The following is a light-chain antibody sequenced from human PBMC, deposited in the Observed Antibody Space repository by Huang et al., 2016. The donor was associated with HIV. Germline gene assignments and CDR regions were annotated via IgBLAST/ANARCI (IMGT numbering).Light chain of an antibody. CDR3: QQYADSSPYT. Sequence: EIVLTQSPGTLSLSPGERATLSCRASQSVTAGYLAGYQQKPGQAPRRLIYAATSRATGIPDRFSGDGSGTDFTLTISRLESEDFAMYHCQQYADSSPYTFGQGTKLEIK. V-gene: IGKV3-20*01. CDR2: AAT. CDR1: QSVTAGY. J-gene: IGKJ2*01.